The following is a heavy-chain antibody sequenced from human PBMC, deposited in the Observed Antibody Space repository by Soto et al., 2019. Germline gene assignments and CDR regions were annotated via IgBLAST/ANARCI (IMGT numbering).Heavy chain of an antibody. Sequence: GGSLRLSCAASGFTFSSYSMNWVRQAPGKGLEWVSYISSSSSTIYYADSVKGRFTISRDNAKNSLYLQMNSLRDEDTAVYYYARDKDSSGWYNWFDPWGQGTLVTVSS. D-gene: IGHD6-19*01. CDR1: GFTFSSYS. CDR2: ISSSSSTI. V-gene: IGHV3-48*02. J-gene: IGHJ5*02. CDR3: ARDKDSSGWYNWFDP.